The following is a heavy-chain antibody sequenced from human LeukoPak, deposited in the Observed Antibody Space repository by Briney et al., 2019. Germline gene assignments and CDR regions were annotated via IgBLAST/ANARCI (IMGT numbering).Heavy chain of an antibody. CDR1: GYTFTSYY. V-gene: IGHV1-2*04. CDR2: INPNSGGT. D-gene: IGHD3-10*01. J-gene: IGHJ4*02. Sequence: ASVKVSCKASGYTFTSYYMHWVRQAPGQGLEWMGWINPNSGGTNYAQKFQGWVTMTRDTSISTAYMELSRLRSDDTAVYYCARMRRGTMVRGVLDYWGQGTLVTVSS. CDR3: ARMRRGTMVRGVLDY.